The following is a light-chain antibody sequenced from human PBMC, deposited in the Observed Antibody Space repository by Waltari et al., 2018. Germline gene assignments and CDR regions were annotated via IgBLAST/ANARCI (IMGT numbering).Light chain of an antibody. Sequence: QSALTQPRSLSGSPGQSVTIPCPGTSGDIGGYNYVSWYQQHPGKAPKLMIYDVTKRPSGVPDRFSGSKSGNTASLTISGLQAEDEADYYCCSYAGTYTLVFGGGTKLTVL. CDR3: CSYAGTYTLV. V-gene: IGLV2-11*01. CDR1: SGDIGGYNY. J-gene: IGLJ3*02. CDR2: DVT.